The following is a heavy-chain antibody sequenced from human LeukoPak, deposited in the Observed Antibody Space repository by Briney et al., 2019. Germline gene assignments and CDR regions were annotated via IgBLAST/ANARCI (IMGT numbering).Heavy chain of an antibody. CDR3: ARGAEGHNYGELDS. CDR1: GLTFSTYW. J-gene: IGHJ5*01. Sequence: PGGSLRLSCAASGLTFSTYWMHWVRQIPGKGLVWLSRIHYDGTYTTYVDSVRGRFTISRDNTKSTLYLQMNSLRADDTAVYYCARGAEGHNYGELDSWGQGTLVTVSS. D-gene: IGHD5-18*01. CDR2: IHYDGTYT. V-gene: IGHV3-74*01.